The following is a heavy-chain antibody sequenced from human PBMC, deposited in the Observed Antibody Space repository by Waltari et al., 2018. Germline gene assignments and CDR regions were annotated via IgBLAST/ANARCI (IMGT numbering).Heavy chain of an antibody. V-gene: IGHV4-39*01. CDR3: ARPQLDYYYMDV. CDR1: GGSISSSSYY. J-gene: IGHJ6*03. Sequence: QLQLQESGPGLVKPSETLSLTCTVSGGSISSSSYYWGWIRQPPGKGLEWIGSIYYSGSTYYNPPLKSRVTISVDTSKNQFALKLSSVTAADTAVYYCARPQLDYYYMDVWGKGTTVTVSS. CDR2: IYYSGST.